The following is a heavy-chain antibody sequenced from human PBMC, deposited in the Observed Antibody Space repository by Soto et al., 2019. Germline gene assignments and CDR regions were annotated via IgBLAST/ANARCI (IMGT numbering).Heavy chain of an antibody. CDR3: ARGPRGSGFYYYYYGMDV. CDR1: GGSISSSSYY. Sequence: SETLSLTCTVSGGSISSSSYYWGWIRQPPGKGLEWIGSIYYSGSTYYNPSLKSRVTISVDTPKNQFSLKLSSVTAADTAVYYCARGPRGSGFYYYYYGMDVWGQGTTVTVSS. J-gene: IGHJ6*02. D-gene: IGHD3-16*01. V-gene: IGHV4-39*07. CDR2: IYYSGST.